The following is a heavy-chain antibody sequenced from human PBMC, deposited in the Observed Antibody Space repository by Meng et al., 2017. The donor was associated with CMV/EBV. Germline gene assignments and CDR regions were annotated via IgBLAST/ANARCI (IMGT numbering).Heavy chain of an antibody. J-gene: IGHJ4*02. V-gene: IGHV3-23*01. Sequence: CAGSGFTFGSYAMSWVRQAPGKGLEWVSAISGSGGSTYYADSVKGRFTISRDNSKNTLYLQMNSLRAEDTAVYYCAKGIAVAGPPFDYWGQGTLVTVSS. CDR1: GFTFGSYA. CDR3: AKGIAVAGPPFDY. D-gene: IGHD6-19*01. CDR2: ISGSGGST.